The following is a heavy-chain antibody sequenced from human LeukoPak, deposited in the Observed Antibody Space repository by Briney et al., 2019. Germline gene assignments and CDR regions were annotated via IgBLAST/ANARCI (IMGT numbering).Heavy chain of an antibody. CDR2: INYVGGT. CDR1: DGSISGYY. V-gene: IGHV4-59*01. D-gene: IGHD3-10*01. Sequence: PSETLSLTCTVPDGSISGYYWSWIRQPPGKGLEWIGYINYVGGTNYNPSLRSRVTFSRDTSKNQFSLKLRSVTAADTAVYFCARLGYGSGTPYYYFYMDDWGTGTTVIVSS. CDR3: ARLGYGSGTPYYYFYMDD. J-gene: IGHJ6*03.